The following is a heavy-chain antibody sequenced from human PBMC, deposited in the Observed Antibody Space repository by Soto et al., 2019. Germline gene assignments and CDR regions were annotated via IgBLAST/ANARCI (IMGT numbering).Heavy chain of an antibody. Sequence: PGGSLRLSCAASGFTFSTYAMSWVRQAPGKGLQWVSGISGSGNSAYYADSVKGRFTIFRDNSMNTLYLQMNSLRAEDTAVYYCAKDPAPIGWYDYWGQGTLVTVSS. CDR1: GFTFSTYA. CDR3: AKDPAPIGWYDY. CDR2: ISGSGNSA. D-gene: IGHD6-19*01. V-gene: IGHV3-23*01. J-gene: IGHJ4*02.